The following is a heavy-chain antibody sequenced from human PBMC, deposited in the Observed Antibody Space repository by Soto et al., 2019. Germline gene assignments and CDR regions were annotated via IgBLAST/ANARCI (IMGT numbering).Heavy chain of an antibody. CDR2: ITGDGGDT. D-gene: IGHD3-3*01. Sequence: GGSLRHSCVASGFTFSSYAMRWVRQAPGKGLEWVSAITGDGGDTFHAASVRGRLTISRDNSKNTLYLQMNSLRAEDTAVYYCALHLELRSYYYYGMDVWGHGTTVTVS. J-gene: IGHJ6*02. CDR1: GFTFSSYA. V-gene: IGHV3-23*01. CDR3: ALHLELRSYYYYGMDV.